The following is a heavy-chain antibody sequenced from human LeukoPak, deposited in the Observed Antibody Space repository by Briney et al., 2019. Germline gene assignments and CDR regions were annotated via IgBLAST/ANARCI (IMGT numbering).Heavy chain of an antibody. CDR1: GGSFSGYY. J-gene: IGHJ4*02. CDR3: ASSVYGFDY. V-gene: IGHV4-34*01. CDR2: INHSGST. Sequence: SETLSLTCAVYGGSFSGYYWSWIRQPPGKGLEWIGEINHSGSTNYNPSLKSRVTISVDTSKNQFSLKLSSVTAADTAVYYCASSVYGFDYWGQGTLVTVSS. D-gene: IGHD2/OR15-2a*01.